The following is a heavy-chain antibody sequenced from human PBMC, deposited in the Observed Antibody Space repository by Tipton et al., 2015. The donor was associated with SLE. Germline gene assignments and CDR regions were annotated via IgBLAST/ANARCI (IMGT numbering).Heavy chain of an antibody. Sequence: TLSLTCTVSGGSVSSGSYYWSWIRQPPGKGLEWIGYIYYSGSTNYNPSLKSRVTISVDTSKNQFSLKLSSVTAADTAVYYCARDHPIMTTVTSWGQGTLATISS. D-gene: IGHD4-17*01. CDR2: IYYSGST. CDR1: GGSVSSGSYY. V-gene: IGHV4-61*01. CDR3: ARDHPIMTTVTS. J-gene: IGHJ4*02.